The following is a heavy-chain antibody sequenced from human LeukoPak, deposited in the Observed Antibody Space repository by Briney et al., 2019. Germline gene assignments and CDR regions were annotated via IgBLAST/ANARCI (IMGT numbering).Heavy chain of an antibody. V-gene: IGHV1-2*02. CDR2: FNPNTGGT. CDR3: AKGGRFLEWLPPYYYYYYYMDV. Sequence: ASVKVSCKASGYTFTDYYIHWVRQAPGQGLEWMGWFNPNTGGTTTAPKFQDRVSMTRDPSISTAHMKLTRLTSDDTAVYYCAKGGRFLEWLPPYYYYYYYMDVWGKGTTVTVSS. J-gene: IGHJ6*03. CDR1: GYTFTDYY. D-gene: IGHD3-3*01.